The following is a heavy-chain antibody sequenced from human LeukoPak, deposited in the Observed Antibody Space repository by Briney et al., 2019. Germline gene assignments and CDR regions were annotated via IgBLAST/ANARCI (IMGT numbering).Heavy chain of an antibody. V-gene: IGHV5-51*01. J-gene: IGHJ3*02. D-gene: IGHD3-22*01. Sequence: GESLKISCKGSGYTFISYWIGWVRQMPGKGLEWMGIIYPGDSDTRYSPSFQGQVTISADKSISTAYLQWSSLKASDTAMYYCARSITMIVVVPDAFDIWGQGAMVTVSS. CDR2: IYPGDSDT. CDR3: ARSITMIVVVPDAFDI. CDR1: GYTFISYW.